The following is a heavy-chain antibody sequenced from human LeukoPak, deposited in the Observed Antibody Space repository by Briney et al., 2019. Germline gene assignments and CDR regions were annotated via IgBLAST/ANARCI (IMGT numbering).Heavy chain of an antibody. CDR2: IYYSGST. CDR3: ARVVRNYYYYMDV. D-gene: IGHD3-10*01. J-gene: IGHJ6*03. Sequence: SETLSLTCTVSGGSISSYYWSWIRQPPGKGLEWIGYIYYSGSTNYNPSLKSRVTISVDTSKNQFSLKLSSVTAADTAVYYCARVVRNYYYYMDVWGKGTTVTISS. V-gene: IGHV4-59*01. CDR1: GGSISSYY.